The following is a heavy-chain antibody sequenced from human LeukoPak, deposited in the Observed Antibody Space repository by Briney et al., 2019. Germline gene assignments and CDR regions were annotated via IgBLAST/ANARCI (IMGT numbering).Heavy chain of an antibody. J-gene: IGHJ6*02. D-gene: IGHD6-19*01. CDR3: ARRPLSSGPYYYGMDV. CDR1: GFTFSSYS. Sequence: GGSLRLSCAASGFTFSSYSMNWVRQAPGKGLEWVSYISSSSSSTIYYADSVKGRFTISRDNAKNSLYLQMNSLRAEDTAVYYCARRPLSSGPYYYGMDVWGQGTTVTVSS. V-gene: IGHV3-48*04. CDR2: ISSSSSSTI.